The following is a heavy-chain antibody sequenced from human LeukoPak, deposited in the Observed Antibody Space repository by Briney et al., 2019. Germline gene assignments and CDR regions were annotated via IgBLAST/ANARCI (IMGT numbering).Heavy chain of an antibody. CDR1: GFTFSSYA. V-gene: IGHV3-23*01. CDR3: AKSRTVIGGFYYFDY. CDR2: ISGSGGST. J-gene: IGHJ4*02. Sequence: GGSLRLSCAASGFTFSSYAMSWVRQAPGKGLEWVSAISGSGGSTYYADSVKGRFTISRDNSENTLYLQMNSLRAEDTAMYYCAKSRTVIGGFYYFDYWGQGTLVTVSS. D-gene: IGHD4-17*01.